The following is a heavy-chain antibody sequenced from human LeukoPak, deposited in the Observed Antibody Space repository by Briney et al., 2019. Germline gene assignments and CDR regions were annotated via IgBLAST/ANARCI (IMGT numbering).Heavy chain of an antibody. D-gene: IGHD3-10*01. CDR3: ARGGYYGSGNYFDY. Sequence: GGSLRLSCVASGFTFSSYWMHWDRQAPGKGLVWVSRINTDGSGTTYADSVKGRFTISRDIAKNTLYLQMNSLRAEDTALYYCARGGYYGSGNYFDYWGQGTLVTVSS. J-gene: IGHJ4*02. CDR2: INTDGSGT. V-gene: IGHV3-74*01. CDR1: GFTFSSYW.